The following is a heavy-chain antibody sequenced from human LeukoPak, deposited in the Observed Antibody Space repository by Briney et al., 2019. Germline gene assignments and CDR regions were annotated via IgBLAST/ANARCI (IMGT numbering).Heavy chain of an antibody. D-gene: IGHD6-13*01. J-gene: IGHJ4*02. CDR1: GFTFSSYA. Sequence: GGSLRLSCAASGFTFSSYAMSWVRQAPGKGLEWVSAISGSGGSTYYADSVKGRFTISRDNSKNTLYLQMGSLRAEDMAVYYCARAEGAGYSSSWYYYWGQGTLVTVSS. V-gene: IGHV3-23*01. CDR2: ISGSGGST. CDR3: ARAEGAGYSSSWYYY.